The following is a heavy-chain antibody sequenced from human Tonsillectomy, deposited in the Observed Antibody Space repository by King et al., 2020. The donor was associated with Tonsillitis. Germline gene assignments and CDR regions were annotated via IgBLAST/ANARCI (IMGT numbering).Heavy chain of an antibody. Sequence: VQLQESGPGLVKPSETLVLTCTVSGGSISSYYWSWIRQPPGKGREWIGFAHYSGSTNYNPSLKSRVTMSVDTSKSHFSLRLSFVTAADTAVYYCARPYSSSFWYFDLWGRGTLVTVSS. CDR1: GGSISSYY. V-gene: IGHV4-59*08. J-gene: IGHJ2*01. D-gene: IGHD6-6*01. CDR3: ARPYSSSFWYFDL. CDR2: AHYSGST.